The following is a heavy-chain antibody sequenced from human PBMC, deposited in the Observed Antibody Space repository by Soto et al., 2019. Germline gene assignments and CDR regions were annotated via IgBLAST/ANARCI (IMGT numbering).Heavy chain of an antibody. D-gene: IGHD2-15*01. V-gene: IGHV3-15*07. CDR2: IKSKTDGGTT. CDR1: GFTFSNAW. CDR3: TTRTVVTRLYYYYGMDV. Sequence: GGSLRLSCAASGFTFSNAWMNWVRQAPGKGLEWVGRIKSKTDGGTTDYAAPVKGRFTISRDDSKNTLYLQMNSLKTEDTAVYYCTTRTVVTRLYYYYGMDVWGQGTTVTVSS. J-gene: IGHJ6*02.